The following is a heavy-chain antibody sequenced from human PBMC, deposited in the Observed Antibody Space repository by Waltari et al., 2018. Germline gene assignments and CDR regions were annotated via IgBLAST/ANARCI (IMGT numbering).Heavy chain of an antibody. Sequence: EEQLVESGGGLVQPGESLRLSCAASGFTFSRYWMDWVRQAPGKGLVWVSRINSDGSSTIYAESVKGRFTISRDNAKNTLYVQMNRLRAEDTAMYYCARVATKTYSSPVPGRPYYY. CDR2: INSDGSST. CDR3: ARVATKTYSSPVPGRPYYY. J-gene: IGHJ6*01. CDR1: GFTFSRYW. D-gene: IGHD6-13*01. V-gene: IGHV3-74*01.